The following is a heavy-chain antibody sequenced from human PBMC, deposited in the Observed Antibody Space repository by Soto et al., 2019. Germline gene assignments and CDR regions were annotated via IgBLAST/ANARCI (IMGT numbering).Heavy chain of an antibody. V-gene: IGHV1-69*13. Sequence: GASVKVSCKASGGTFSSYAISWVRQAPGQGLEWMGGIIPIFGTANYAQKFQGRVTITADESTSTAYMELSSLRSEDTAVYYCARDFYYDFWSGYGLTKRHYYGMDVWGQGTTVTVSS. CDR3: ARDFYYDFWSGYGLTKRHYYGMDV. CDR1: GGTFSSYA. J-gene: IGHJ6*02. CDR2: IIPIFGTA. D-gene: IGHD3-3*01.